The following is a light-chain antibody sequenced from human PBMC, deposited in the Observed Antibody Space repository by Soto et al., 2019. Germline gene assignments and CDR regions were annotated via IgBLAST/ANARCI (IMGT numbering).Light chain of an antibody. CDR2: EVS. J-gene: IGLJ1*01. CDR1: SSDVGAYNL. V-gene: IGLV2-14*01. CDR3: SSYTSSSTQV. Sequence: QSVLTQPASVSGSPGQSITISCTGTSSDVGAYNLVSWYQHHPDKAPKLMISEVSNRPSGVSDRFSGSKSGSTASLIISRLQTEDEADYYCSSYTSSSTQVFGTGTKVTVL.